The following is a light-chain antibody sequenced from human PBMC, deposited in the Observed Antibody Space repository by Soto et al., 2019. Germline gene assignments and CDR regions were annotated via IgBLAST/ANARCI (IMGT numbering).Light chain of an antibody. Sequence: DIQMTQSPSTLSASVGDRVTMTSRASQSINNWLAWYQQKPGKAPKLLIYRASSVENGVPSRFSGRGSGTDFIFTITSLQPDDFATYYCQQYSSDSTFGQQNKVEIK. J-gene: IGKJ1*01. CDR1: QSINNW. V-gene: IGKV1-5*03. CDR2: RAS. CDR3: QQYSSDST.